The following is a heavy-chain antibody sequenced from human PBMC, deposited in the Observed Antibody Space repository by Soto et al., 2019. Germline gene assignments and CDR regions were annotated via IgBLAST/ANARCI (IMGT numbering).Heavy chain of an antibody. CDR1: GASIITDNYF. V-gene: IGHV4-39*01. CDR2: ISYSGRT. D-gene: IGHD4-17*01. Sequence: SETLSLTCTVSGASIITDNYFWVWIRQSPRRGLELIGSISYSGRTYDNPSLQSRVTISIDASKNQFSLKLTSVTTADTAVYYCARRRASDYGGNHHPYYFDRWGQGALVTVS. CDR3: ARRRASDYGGNHHPYYFDR. J-gene: IGHJ4*02.